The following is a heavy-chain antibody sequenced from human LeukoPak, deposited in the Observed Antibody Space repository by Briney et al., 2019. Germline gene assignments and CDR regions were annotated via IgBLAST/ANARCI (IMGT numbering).Heavy chain of an antibody. CDR2: ISGSGGGA. CDR1: GFTFSSYA. J-gene: IGHJ4*02. Sequence: GGSLRLSCAASGFTFSSYAMSWVRQAPGKGLEWVSAISGSGGGASYADSVKGRFTISRDNSKNTLYVQMNSLRAEDTAVYYCAKNLESFGDSATDYWGQGTLVTVSS. D-gene: IGHD4-17*01. CDR3: AKNLESFGDSATDY. V-gene: IGHV3-23*01.